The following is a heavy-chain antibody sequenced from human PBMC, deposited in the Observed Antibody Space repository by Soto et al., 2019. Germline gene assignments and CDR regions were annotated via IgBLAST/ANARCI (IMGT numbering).Heavy chain of an antibody. D-gene: IGHD4-17*01. J-gene: IGHJ4*02. CDR1: GFSLSTYHMG. V-gene: IGHV2-5*02. CDR3: AHAGDYDLLTFDH. Sequence: QITLKESGPTLVRPAQTLTLTCDFSGFSLSTYHMGAAWIRQPPGKALEWLALIYWDDDKRYSPSLKDRLAISKETSSNQVVLTITNIDPGDSATYFCAHAGDYDLLTFDHWGPGTLVTVSS. CDR2: IYWDDDK.